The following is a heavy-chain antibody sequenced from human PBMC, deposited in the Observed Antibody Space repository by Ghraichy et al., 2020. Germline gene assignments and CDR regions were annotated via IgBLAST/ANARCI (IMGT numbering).Heavy chain of an antibody. D-gene: IGHD4-17*01. CDR1: GDSVSSNSAA. J-gene: IGHJ5*02. Sequence: SETLSLTCAISGDSVSSNSAAWNWIRQSPSRGLEWLGRTYYRSKWYNDYAVSVKSRITINPDTSKNQFSLQLNSVTPEDTAVYYCARSLRVVSFDYGDYVWWFDPWGQGTLVTVSS. CDR2: TYYRSKWYN. CDR3: ARSLRVVSFDYGDYVWWFDP. V-gene: IGHV6-1*01.